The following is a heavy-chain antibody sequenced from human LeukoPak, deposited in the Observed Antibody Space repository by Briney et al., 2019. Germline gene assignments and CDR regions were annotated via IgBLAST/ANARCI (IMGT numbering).Heavy chain of an antibody. V-gene: IGHV3-7*01. CDR1: GFTFSTYA. J-gene: IGHJ4*02. CDR2: INQDENEK. Sequence: GGSLRLSCAASGFTFSTYAMTWVRQAPGKGLEWVANINQDENEKYYLDSVKGRFTISRDNAETSLFLQMTSLRVEDTAIYYCARGLYGSGRRSLMAHWGPGTLVAVSS. CDR3: ARGLYGSGRRSLMAH. D-gene: IGHD3-10*01.